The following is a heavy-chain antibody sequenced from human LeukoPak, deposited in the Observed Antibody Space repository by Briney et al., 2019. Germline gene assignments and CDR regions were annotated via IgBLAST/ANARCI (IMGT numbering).Heavy chain of an antibody. CDR1: GYTFTSYY. J-gene: IGHJ6*02. CDR3: ARRTLLSSWAPYYYYGMDV. Sequence: ASVKVSCKASGYTFTSYYMHWVRQAPGQGLEWMGIINPSGGSTSHAQKFQGRVTMTSDPSTRTVYMELSSLRSEDTAVYYCARRTLLSSWAPYYYYGMDVWGQGTTVTVSS. D-gene: IGHD2-15*01. CDR2: INPSGGST. V-gene: IGHV1-46*01.